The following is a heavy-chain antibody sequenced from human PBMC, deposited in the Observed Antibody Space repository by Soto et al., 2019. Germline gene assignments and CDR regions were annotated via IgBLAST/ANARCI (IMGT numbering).Heavy chain of an antibody. V-gene: IGHV3-43*01. J-gene: IGHJ4*02. CDR2: ISWDVGST. D-gene: IGHD3-16*01. CDR3: AKDRGRPHYFDY. Sequence: EVQLVESGGVVVQPGGSLRLSCAASGFTFDDYTMHWVRKAPGKGLEWVSLISWDVGSTYYADSVKGRFTISRDNSKNALYLQRNSLRTEDTALYYCAKDRGRPHYFDYLGQGTLVTVSS. CDR1: GFTFDDYT.